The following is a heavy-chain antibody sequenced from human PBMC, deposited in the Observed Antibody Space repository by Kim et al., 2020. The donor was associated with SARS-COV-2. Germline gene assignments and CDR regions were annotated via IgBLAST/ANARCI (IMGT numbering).Heavy chain of an antibody. Sequence: SVKVSCKVSGYTLTQLSMHWVRQASGKGLEWMGGFDPEDGEIVYAQEFQGRVTMTEDTSTDTAYMELGSLRSDDTAMYYCATGTTGPVDYWGQGTLVTVSS. V-gene: IGHV1-24*01. CDR2: FDPEDGEI. CDR1: GYTLTQLS. CDR3: ATGTTGPVDY. J-gene: IGHJ4*02. D-gene: IGHD3-9*01.